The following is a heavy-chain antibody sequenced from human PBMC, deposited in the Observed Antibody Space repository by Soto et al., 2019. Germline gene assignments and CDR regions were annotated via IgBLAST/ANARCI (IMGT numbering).Heavy chain of an antibody. CDR1: GFTFSSYG. CDR3: VIGGVWLGELLPFDY. J-gene: IGHJ4*02. D-gene: IGHD3-10*01. V-gene: IGHV3-30*03. CDR2: ISYDGSNK. Sequence: QVHLVESGGGVVQPGRSLRLSCAASGFTFSSYGMHWVRQAPGKGLVWVAVISYDGSNKYYADSVKGRFTISRENSKNMLCLQLSRLRALDMAVYYCVIGGVWLGELLPFDYWGQGTLVTVSS.